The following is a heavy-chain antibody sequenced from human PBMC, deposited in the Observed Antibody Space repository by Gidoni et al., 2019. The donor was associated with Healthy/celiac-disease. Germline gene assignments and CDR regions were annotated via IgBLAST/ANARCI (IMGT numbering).Heavy chain of an antibody. D-gene: IGHD6-19*01. CDR3: ARDGSRIAVAGSFDY. V-gene: IGHV6-1*01. Sequence: VSVKSRITINPDTSKNQFSLQLNSVTPEDTAVYYCARDGSRIAVAGSFDYWGQGTLVTVSS. J-gene: IGHJ4*02.